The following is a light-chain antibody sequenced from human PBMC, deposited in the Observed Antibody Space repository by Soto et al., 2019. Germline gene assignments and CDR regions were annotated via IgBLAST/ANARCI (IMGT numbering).Light chain of an antibody. V-gene: IGKV1-6*01. CDR1: QGIKDD. Sequence: AIQMTQSPSSLSASVGDRVTITCRASQGIKDDLGWYQQKPGKAPKLLIYAASSLQSGVPSRFSGSGSGTDFTLTISSLQLTYFATYYYLPDYSYSLTFGGGTNVEIK. J-gene: IGKJ4*01. CDR2: AAS. CDR3: LPDYSYSLT.